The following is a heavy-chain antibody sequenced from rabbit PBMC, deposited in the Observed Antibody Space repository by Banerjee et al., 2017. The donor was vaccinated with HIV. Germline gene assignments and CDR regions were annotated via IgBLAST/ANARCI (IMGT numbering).Heavy chain of an antibody. CDR3: VREVAAKLNL. D-gene: IGHD4-1*01. Sequence: QEHLVESGGGLVQPGGSLKLSCTASGFDFSSYGVSWVRQAPGKGLEWIGYIDPVFGITYYANWVNGRFTISSHNAQNTLFLQLNSLTVADTATYFCVREVAAKLNLWGPGTLVTVS. CDR2: IDPVFGIT. V-gene: IGHV1S47*01. J-gene: IGHJ4*01. CDR1: GFDFSSYG.